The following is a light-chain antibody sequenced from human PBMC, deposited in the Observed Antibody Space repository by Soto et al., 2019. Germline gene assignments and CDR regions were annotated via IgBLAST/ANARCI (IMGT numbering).Light chain of an antibody. CDR2: GAS. CDR1: QSVGSY. V-gene: IGKV3-15*01. J-gene: IGKJ1*01. CDR3: QQSNNWRT. Sequence: EIVLTQSPATLSLSPGERATLSCRASQSVGSYLAWYQQKPGQAPRLLIYGASTRATGIPARFSGSGSGTEFTLTISSLQSEDLAVYYCQQSNNWRTFGQGTKVDIK.